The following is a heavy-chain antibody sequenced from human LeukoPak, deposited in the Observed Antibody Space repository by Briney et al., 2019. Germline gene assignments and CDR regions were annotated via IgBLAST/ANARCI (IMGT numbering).Heavy chain of an antibody. CDR1: GGSISDYY. J-gene: IGHJ6*04. CDR2: IYHSGTT. Sequence: SETLSLTCTVSGGSISDYYWSWILQSPGKVLEWNGYIYHSGTTNYNPSLKSRVTISVDTSKNQFSLKLSPVTAADTAVYYCARATNYDLWSAYYHHMDVWGKGTTVTVSS. V-gene: IGHV4-59*01. D-gene: IGHD3-3*01. CDR3: ARATNYDLWSAYYHHMDV.